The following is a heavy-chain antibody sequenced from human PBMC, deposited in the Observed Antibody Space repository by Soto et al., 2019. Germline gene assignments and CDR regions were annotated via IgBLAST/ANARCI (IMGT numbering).Heavy chain of an antibody. D-gene: IGHD2-2*01. CDR1: GFTFSKYA. V-gene: IGHV3-23*01. J-gene: IGHJ6*02. CDR3: AKESTSVEVSASRVYGMDV. CDR2: TRGNGEYT. Sequence: PGGSLRLSCAGSGFTFSKYAMTWVRQAPGKGLEWVSTTRGNGEYTYYADSVKGRFTVSRDNSKNALFLEISSLRAEDTAIYYCAKESTSVEVSASRVYGMDVWGQGTTVTVSS.